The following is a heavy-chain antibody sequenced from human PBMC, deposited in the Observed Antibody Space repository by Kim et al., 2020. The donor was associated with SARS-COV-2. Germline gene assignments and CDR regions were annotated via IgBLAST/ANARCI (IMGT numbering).Heavy chain of an antibody. CDR2: ISSSGSTI. Sequence: LSLTCAASGFTFSDYYMSWIRQAPGKGLEWVSYISSSGSTIYYADSVKGRFTISRDNAKNSLYLQMNSLRAEDTAVYYCARVKRAADWYYGMDVWGQGTTVTVSS. J-gene: IGHJ6*02. D-gene: IGHD3-9*01. CDR1: GFTFSDYY. CDR3: ARVKRAADWYYGMDV. V-gene: IGHV3-11*04.